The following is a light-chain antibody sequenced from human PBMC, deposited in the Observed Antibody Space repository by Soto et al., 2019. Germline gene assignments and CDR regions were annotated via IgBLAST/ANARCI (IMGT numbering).Light chain of an antibody. CDR2: SNN. V-gene: IGLV1-44*01. CDR3: AAWDDSLNGYV. Sequence: QSVLTQPPSASGTPGQRVTISCSGSSSNIGSNTVNWYQQLPGTAPKLLISSNNQRPSGVPDRFSGSKSGTSASLAISGLQSEDEADYNCAAWDDSLNGYVFGTGTKVTVL. J-gene: IGLJ1*01. CDR1: SSNIGSNT.